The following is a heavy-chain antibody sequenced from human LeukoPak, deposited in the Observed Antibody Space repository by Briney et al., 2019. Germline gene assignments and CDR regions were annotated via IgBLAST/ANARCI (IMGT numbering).Heavy chain of an antibody. CDR2: IEGGGTST. CDR3: AGWRGSSWYGAY. D-gene: IGHD6-13*01. CDR1: GFTFSLYW. Sequence: GGSLRLSCAASGFTFSLYWMHWVRQAPGEGLVWVSRIEGGGTSTNYADFVKGRFTISSDNAKNTVYLQMDSLRVEDTAVYYCAGWRGSSWYGAYWGQGTLVTVSS. V-gene: IGHV3-74*01. J-gene: IGHJ4*02.